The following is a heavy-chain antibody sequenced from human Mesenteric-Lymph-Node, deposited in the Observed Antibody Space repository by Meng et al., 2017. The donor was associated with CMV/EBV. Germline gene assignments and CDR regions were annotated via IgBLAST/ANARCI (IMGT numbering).Heavy chain of an antibody. D-gene: IGHD5-18*01. CDR3: AKGFGNGYSQEYKFDY. CDR1: GFTFSSHA. V-gene: IGHV3-23*03. Sequence: GGSLRLSCAASGFTFSSHAMNWVRQAPGRGLEWISVIYSGGSKIYYADSVKGRFTISRDDSKNTLSLQMNSLRAEDTAIYYCAKGFGNGYSQEYKFDYWGQGTLVTVSS. J-gene: IGHJ4*02. CDR2: IYSGGSKI.